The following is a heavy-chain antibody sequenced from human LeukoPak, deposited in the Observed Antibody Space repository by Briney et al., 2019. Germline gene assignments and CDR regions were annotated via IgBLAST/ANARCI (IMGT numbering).Heavy chain of an antibody. V-gene: IGHV4-34*01. D-gene: IGHD6-19*01. CDR3: ARVLEGSSGQHWYFDL. CDR1: GGSFSGYY. J-gene: IGHJ2*01. CDR2: INHSGST. Sequence: KPSETLSLTCAVYGGSFSGYYWSWICQPPGKGLEWSGEINHSGSTNYNPSPKSRVTISVDTSKNQFSLRLSSVTAADTAVYYCARVLEGSSGQHWYFDLWGRGTLVTVSS.